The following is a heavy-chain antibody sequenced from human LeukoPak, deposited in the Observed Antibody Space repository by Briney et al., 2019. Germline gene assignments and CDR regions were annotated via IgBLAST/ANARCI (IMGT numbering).Heavy chain of an antibody. CDR2: ISGYDGNT. J-gene: IGHJ4*02. V-gene: IGHV1-18*01. CDR3: ARTVTTSSYYFDY. Sequence: ASVKVSCKASGYTFTTYGVSWVRQAPGQGLEWMGWISGYDGNTNYAQKLWGRVTMTTDTSTSTAYMDLRSLRSDDTALYYCARTVTTSSYYFDYWGQGTLVTVSS. CDR1: GYTFTTYG. D-gene: IGHD4-17*01.